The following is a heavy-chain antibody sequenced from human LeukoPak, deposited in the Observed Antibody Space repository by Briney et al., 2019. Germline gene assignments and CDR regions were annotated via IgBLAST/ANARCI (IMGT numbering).Heavy chain of an antibody. Sequence: SETLSLTCTVSGGSISSYYWNWIRQPPGKGLEWIGYIYYSGSTNYNPSLKSRVTISVDTSKNQFSLKLSSVTAADTAVYYCARVVPVGATTPNWFDPWGQGTLVTVSS. CDR2: IYYSGST. V-gene: IGHV4-59*08. CDR1: GGSISSYY. D-gene: IGHD1-26*01. J-gene: IGHJ5*02. CDR3: ARVVPVGATTPNWFDP.